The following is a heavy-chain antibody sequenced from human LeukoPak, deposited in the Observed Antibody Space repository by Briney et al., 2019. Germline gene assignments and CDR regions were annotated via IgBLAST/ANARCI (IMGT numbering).Heavy chain of an antibody. CDR2: IRPSGDNT. D-gene: IGHD6-19*01. Sequence: GGSLRLSCAASGFTFSDTWMHWVRQAPGRGLEWVSSIRPSGDNTYYGDSVKGRFTISRDNSKNTVYLEMNNMRVDDTAVYYCARVAGWHWFDPWGQGTLVTVSS. CDR1: GFTFSDTW. V-gene: IGHV3-23*01. CDR3: ARVAGWHWFDP. J-gene: IGHJ5*02.